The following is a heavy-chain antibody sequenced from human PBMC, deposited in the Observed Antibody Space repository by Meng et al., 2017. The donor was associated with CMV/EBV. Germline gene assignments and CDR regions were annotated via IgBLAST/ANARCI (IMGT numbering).Heavy chain of an antibody. D-gene: IGHD1-26*01. CDR1: AYTFTSYG. CDR2: ISAYNGNT. Sequence: ASVKVTCKASAYTFTSYGISWVRQAPGQGLEWMGWISAYNGNTNYAQKLQGRVTMTTDTTTSTAYMELRSLRSDDTAVYYCAREVGSGSLPGVDGFISYYYYGMDVWGQGTTVTVSS. V-gene: IGHV1-18*01. CDR3: AREVGSGSLPGVDGFISYYYYGMDV. J-gene: IGHJ6*02.